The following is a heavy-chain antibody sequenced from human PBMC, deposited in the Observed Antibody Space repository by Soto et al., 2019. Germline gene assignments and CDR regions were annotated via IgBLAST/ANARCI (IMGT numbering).Heavy chain of an antibody. CDR2: IIPIFGTA. J-gene: IGHJ4*02. CDR3: ARGLVTDMELYYFDY. D-gene: IGHD5-18*01. V-gene: IGHV1-69*13. CDR1: GGTFSSYA. Sequence: GASVKVSCKASGGTFSSYAISWVRQAPGQGLEWMGGIIPIFGTANYAQKFQGRVTITADESTSTAYMELSSLRSEDTAVYYCARGLVTDMELYYFDYWGQGTLVTVSS.